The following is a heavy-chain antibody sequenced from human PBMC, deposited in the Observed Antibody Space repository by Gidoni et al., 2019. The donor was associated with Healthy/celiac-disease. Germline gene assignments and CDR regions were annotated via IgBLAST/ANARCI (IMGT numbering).Heavy chain of an antibody. CDR1: GGTFSSYA. D-gene: IGHD6-19*01. Sequence: QVQLVQSGAEVKKPRSSVKVSCKASGGTFSSYAISWLRQAPGQGLEWMGGIIPIFGTAKYAKKCKGRVTITADESTSTAYMELSSLRSEETAVYYCARVKSGIAVAGGALFDYWGQGTLVTVSS. V-gene: IGHV1-69*01. CDR3: ARVKSGIAVAGGALFDY. CDR2: IIPIFGTA. J-gene: IGHJ4*02.